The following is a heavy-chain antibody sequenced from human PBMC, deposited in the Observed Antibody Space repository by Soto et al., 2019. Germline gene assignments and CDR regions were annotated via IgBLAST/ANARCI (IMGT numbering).Heavy chain of an antibody. Sequence: SETLSLTCAVYGGSFSGYYWSWIRQPPGKWLEWIGEINHSGSTNYNPSLKSRVTISVDTSKNQFSLKLSSVTAADTAVYYCARGKNKWLVSWFDPWGQGTLVTVSS. CDR1: GGSFSGYY. CDR3: ARGKNKWLVSWFDP. J-gene: IGHJ5*02. D-gene: IGHD6-19*01. CDR2: INHSGST. V-gene: IGHV4-34*01.